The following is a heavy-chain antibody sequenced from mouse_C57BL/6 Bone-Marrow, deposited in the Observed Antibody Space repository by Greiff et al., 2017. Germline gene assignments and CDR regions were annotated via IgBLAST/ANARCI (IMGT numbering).Heavy chain of an antibody. D-gene: IGHD1-1*01. CDR1: GYTFTSYW. J-gene: IGHJ1*03. CDR3: ARSSPYYGSSYWYFDV. Sequence: VQLQQPGAELVKPGASVKLSCKASGYTFTSYWMHWVKQRPGQGLEWIGMIHPNSGSTNYNEKFKSKATLTVDKYSSTAYMQLSSLTSEDSAVYYCARSSPYYGSSYWYFDVWGTGTTVTVSS. CDR2: IHPNSGST. V-gene: IGHV1-64*01.